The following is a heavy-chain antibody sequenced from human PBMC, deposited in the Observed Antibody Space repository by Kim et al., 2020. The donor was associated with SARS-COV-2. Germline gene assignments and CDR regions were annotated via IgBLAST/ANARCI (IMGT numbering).Heavy chain of an antibody. CDR3: ARDRCGYSSSWYVNFQY. J-gene: IGHJ1*01. D-gene: IGHD6-13*01. V-gene: IGHV3-48*02. CDR2: ISSSSSTI. Sequence: GGSLRLSCSASGFTFSSSSMNWVRQAPGKGLEWVSYISSSSSTIYYADSVKGRFTISRDNAKNSLYLQMNSLRDEDTAVYYCARDRCGYSSSWYVNFQYWGQGTLDAVSS. CDR1: GFTFSSSS.